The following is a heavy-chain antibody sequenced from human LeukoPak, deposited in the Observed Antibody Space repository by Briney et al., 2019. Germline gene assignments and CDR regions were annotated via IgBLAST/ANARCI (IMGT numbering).Heavy chain of an antibody. D-gene: IGHD3-22*01. V-gene: IGHV4-61*02. CDR1: GGSISSGSYY. CDR2: IYTSGST. Sequence: SETPSLTCTVSGGSISSGSYYWSWIRQRAGKGLEWIGRIYTSGSTNYNPSLKSRVTISVDTSKNQFSLKLSSVTAADTAVYYCARGHGVTMSHYYMDVWGKGTTVTVSS. J-gene: IGHJ6*03. CDR3: ARGHGVTMSHYYMDV.